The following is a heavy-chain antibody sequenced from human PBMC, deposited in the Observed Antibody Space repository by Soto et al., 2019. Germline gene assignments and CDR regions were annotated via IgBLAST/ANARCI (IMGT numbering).Heavy chain of an antibody. V-gene: IGHV3-23*01. D-gene: IGHD4-17*01. CDR2: MSGSGGST. CDR1: GFTFSSYA. CDR3: AKDAEDSLTTVTRFDY. Sequence: GGSLRLSCTASGFTFSSYAMSWVRQAPGKGLEWVSAMSGSGGSTYYADSVKGRFTISRDNSKNTLYLQMNSLRAEDTAVYYCAKDAEDSLTTVTRFDYWGQGTLVTVSS. J-gene: IGHJ4*02.